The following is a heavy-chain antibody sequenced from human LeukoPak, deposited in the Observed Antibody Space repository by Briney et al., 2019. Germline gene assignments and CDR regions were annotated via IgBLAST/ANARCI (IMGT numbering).Heavy chain of an antibody. CDR2: IYYSGST. CDR1: GGSISSGGYY. D-gene: IGHD3-10*01. V-gene: IGHV4-31*03. Sequence: SQTLSLTCTVSGGSISSGGYYWSWIRQHPGKGLEWIGYIYYSGSTYYNPSLKSRVTISVDTSKNQFSLKLSSVTAADTAVYYCVRAYYGSGNFYFDYWGQGTLVTVSS. J-gene: IGHJ4*02. CDR3: VRAYYGSGNFYFDY.